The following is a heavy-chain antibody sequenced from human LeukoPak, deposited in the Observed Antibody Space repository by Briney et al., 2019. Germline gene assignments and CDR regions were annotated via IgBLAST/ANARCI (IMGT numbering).Heavy chain of an antibody. CDR2: FYTSGSS. CDR3: ARGIAAFDY. CDR1: GGSISSYY. Sequence: SETLSLTCTVSGGSISSYYWSWIQQPAGKGLEWIGRFYTSGSSNYNPSLKSRVTMSVDTSKNQFSLKLSSVTAADTAVYYCARGIAAFDYWGQGTLVTVSS. J-gene: IGHJ4*02. V-gene: IGHV4-4*07. D-gene: IGHD6-13*01.